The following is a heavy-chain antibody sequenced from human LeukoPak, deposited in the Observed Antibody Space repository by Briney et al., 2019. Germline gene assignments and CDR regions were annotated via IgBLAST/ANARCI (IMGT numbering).Heavy chain of an antibody. CDR2: IGPGGGSI. V-gene: IGHV3-21*04. Sequence: PGGSLRLSCAAYGFTFSSYSMNWVRQAPGKGLEWVSSIGPGGGSIFYADSVKGRFTISRDNAKNSLYLQMNSLRAEDTAVYYCARDTMVRGVIITHFDYWGQGTLVTVSS. CDR3: ARDTMVRGVIITHFDY. J-gene: IGHJ4*02. CDR1: GFTFSSYS. D-gene: IGHD3-10*01.